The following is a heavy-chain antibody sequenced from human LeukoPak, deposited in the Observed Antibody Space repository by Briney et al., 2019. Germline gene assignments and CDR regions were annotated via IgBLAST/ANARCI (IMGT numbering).Heavy chain of an antibody. D-gene: IGHD3-22*01. CDR2: INHSGGT. V-gene: IGHV4-34*01. J-gene: IGHJ4*02. Sequence: SETLSLTCAVYGGSFSGYYWSWIRQPPGKGLEWIGEINHSGGTNYNPSLKSRVTISVDTSKNQFSLKLSSVTAADTAVYYCARARMRYYYDSSGYYSGYWGQGTLVTVSS. CDR3: ARARMRYYYDSSGYYSGY. CDR1: GGSFSGYY.